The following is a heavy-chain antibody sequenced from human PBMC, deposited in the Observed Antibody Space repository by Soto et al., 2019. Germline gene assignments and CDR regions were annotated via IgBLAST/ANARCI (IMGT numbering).Heavy chain of an antibody. CDR2: IYYSGST. Sequence: PSETLSLTWTVSGGSSSSSSYYWSWIRQPPGKGLEWIGYIYYSGSTNYNPSLKSRVTISVDTSKNQFSLKLSSVTAADTAVYYCARDGYSSLSQGGSGSYFGRQYGMDVWGQGTTVTVSS. V-gene: IGHV4-61*01. CDR1: GGSSSSSSYY. CDR3: ARDGYSSLSQGGSGSYFGRQYGMDV. D-gene: IGHD3-10*01. J-gene: IGHJ6*02.